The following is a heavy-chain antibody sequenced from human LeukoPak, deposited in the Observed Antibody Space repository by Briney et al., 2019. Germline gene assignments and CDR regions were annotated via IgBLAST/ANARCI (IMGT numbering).Heavy chain of an antibody. D-gene: IGHD1-26*01. CDR3: ARGATYAYYQDY. CDR1: GFTFDDYA. Sequence: PGRSLRLSCAASGFTFDDYAMHWVRQAPGKGLEWVSAISSNSGVIVYADSVKGRFTISRDNAKNTLYLQMNSLRAEDTAVYYCARGATYAYYQDYWGQGTLVTVSS. V-gene: IGHV3-9*01. CDR2: ISSNSGVI. J-gene: IGHJ4*02.